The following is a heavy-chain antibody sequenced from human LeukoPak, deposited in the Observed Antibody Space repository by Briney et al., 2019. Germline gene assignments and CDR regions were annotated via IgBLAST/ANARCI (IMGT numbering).Heavy chain of an antibody. D-gene: IGHD3-22*01. CDR1: GITFSSYA. CDR3: AKGSYYDSSGSFYFDY. V-gene: IGHV3-23*01. J-gene: IGHJ4*02. Sequence: GGSLRLSCAASGITFSSYAMSWVRQAPGKGLEWVSGISGSGDNTYYADSVKGRFTISRDNSKNTLYVQVNSLGTEDTAAYYCAKGSYYDSSGSFYFDYWGQGTLVTVSS. CDR2: ISGSGDNT.